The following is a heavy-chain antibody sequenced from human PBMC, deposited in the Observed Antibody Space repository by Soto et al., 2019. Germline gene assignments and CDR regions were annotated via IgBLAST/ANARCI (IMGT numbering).Heavy chain of an antibody. CDR1: GYSIASGYY. CDR3: DRTFEYYGMDV. Sequence: FLPCAVSGYSIASGYYWAWIRQSPGEGLERIGSIYHAGSVYYNPSLNSRVAVSLDTPKNHISLKLTSVTAAETDGEYSDRTFEYYGMDVWGQGTTVTVSS. J-gene: IGHJ6*02. CDR2: IYHAGSV. D-gene: IGHD3-9*01. V-gene: IGHV4-38-2*01.